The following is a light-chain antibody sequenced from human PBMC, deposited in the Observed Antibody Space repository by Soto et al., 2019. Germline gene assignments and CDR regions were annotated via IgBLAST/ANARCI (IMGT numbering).Light chain of an antibody. Sequence: QSVLTQSPSASASLVASVKLTCTLSSGHSSYAIAWHQQQPEKGPRYLMKLNSDGSHSKGDGIPDRFSGSSSGAERYLTISRLQSEDEADYYCQTWGTGVWVFGGGTKLTVL. CDR2: LNSDGSH. CDR1: SGHSSYA. CDR3: QTWGTGVWV. J-gene: IGLJ3*02. V-gene: IGLV4-69*01.